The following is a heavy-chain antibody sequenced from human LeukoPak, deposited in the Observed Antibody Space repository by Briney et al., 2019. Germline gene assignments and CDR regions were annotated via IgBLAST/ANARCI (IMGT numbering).Heavy chain of an antibody. CDR3: ARVAHYAGNEYDAFDI. CDR1: GGSLRSYY. V-gene: IGHV4-59*01. J-gene: IGHJ3*02. D-gene: IGHD4-23*01. Sequence: SETLSLTCTVSGGSLRSYYWSWIRQPPGKGLVWIGYIYYSGSTNYNPSLNSRVTISVDTSKNQFSLKLSSVTAADTAVYSCARVAHYAGNEYDAFDIWGQGTMVTVSS. CDR2: IYYSGST.